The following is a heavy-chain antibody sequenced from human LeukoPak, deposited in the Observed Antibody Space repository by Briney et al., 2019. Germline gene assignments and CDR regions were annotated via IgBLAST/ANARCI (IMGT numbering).Heavy chain of an antibody. CDR3: TTDNRFWVVPAAPRGSDP. D-gene: IGHD2-2*01. CDR2: IKSKTDGGTT. CDR1: GFTFSNAW. V-gene: IGHV3-15*01. J-gene: IGHJ5*02. Sequence: PGGXLRLSCAASGFTFSNAWMSWVRQAPGKGLEWVGRIKSKTDGGTTDYAARGKGRLNIARDETKKRMYVQMNSLKTEDTAVYYCTTDNRFWVVPAAPRGSDPWGQGTLVTVSS.